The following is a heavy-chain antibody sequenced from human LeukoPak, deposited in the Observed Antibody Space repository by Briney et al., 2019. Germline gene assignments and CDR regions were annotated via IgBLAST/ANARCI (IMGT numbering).Heavy chain of an antibody. D-gene: IGHD2-15*01. Sequence: GGSRRLSCAASGFYFRNYAMTWVRQAPGKGLEWVSGISNGGVATYYADSVKGRFTVSRDNSKNTLYLQMNSLRADDTAIYYCAKGPDIYCTAGSCYGASWGQGTQVTVSS. CDR3: AKGPDIYCTAGSCYGAS. V-gene: IGHV3-23*01. J-gene: IGHJ5*02. CDR2: ISNGGVAT. CDR1: GFYFRNYA.